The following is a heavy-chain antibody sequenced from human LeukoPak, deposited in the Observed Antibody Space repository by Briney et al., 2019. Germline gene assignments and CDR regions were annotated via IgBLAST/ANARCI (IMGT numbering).Heavy chain of an antibody. J-gene: IGHJ4*02. CDR3: ARTYSGRSYYFDC. CDR2: IYDSGST. D-gene: IGHD1-26*01. V-gene: IGHV4-59*01. CDR1: GGSISSFH. Sequence: SETLSLTCTVSGGSISSFHWSWIRQPPGKGLEHIGNIYDSGSTYYNPPLKSRVTISVDTSKNQFSLKLSSVTAADTAVYYCARTYSGRSYYFDCWGQGTPVTVSS.